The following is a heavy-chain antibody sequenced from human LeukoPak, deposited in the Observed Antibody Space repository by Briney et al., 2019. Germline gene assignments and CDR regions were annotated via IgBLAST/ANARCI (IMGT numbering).Heavy chain of an antibody. CDR3: ARDRLFYFHSPDYRAGYFYAMDV. CDR1: GLTFNTYP. J-gene: IGHJ6*02. V-gene: IGHV3-30-3*01. Sequence: GRSLRLSCSASGLTFNTYPMHWVRQSPGKGLEWLAVTSHDESYKFYAESVKGRFTISRDNSNNTLYLQMNTLRPEDTSVYYCARDRLFYFHSPDYRAGYFYAMDVWGQGTTVTVSS. CDR2: TSHDESYK. D-gene: IGHD3-22*01.